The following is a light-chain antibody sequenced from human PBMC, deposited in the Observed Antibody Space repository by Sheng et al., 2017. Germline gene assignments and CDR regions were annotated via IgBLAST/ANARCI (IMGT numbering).Light chain of an antibody. Sequence: QSALTQPASVSGSPGQSITISCTGTTHDVGGYNYVSWYQQHPGKAPKLMISEDSKRPSGVSDRFSASKSGNTASLTISGLQTEDEADYYCFSYAGTRQLFGGGTKVTVL. CDR1: THDVGGYNY. J-gene: IGLJ2*01. CDR2: EDS. CDR3: FSYAGTRQL. V-gene: IGLV2-23*01.